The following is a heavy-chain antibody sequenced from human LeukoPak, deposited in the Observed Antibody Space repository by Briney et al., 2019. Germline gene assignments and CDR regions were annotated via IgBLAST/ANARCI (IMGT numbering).Heavy chain of an antibody. CDR2: IIPIFGTA. J-gene: IGHJ4*02. CDR3: ARDTYYYDSSGYYPPGTLDY. Sequence: ASVKVSCKASGGTFSSYAISWVRQAPGQGLEWMGRIIPIFGTANYAQKFQGRVTITTDESTSTAYMELSSLRSEDTAVYYCARDTYYYDSSGYYPPGTLDYWGQGTLVTVSS. CDR1: GGTFSSYA. V-gene: IGHV1-69*05. D-gene: IGHD3-22*01.